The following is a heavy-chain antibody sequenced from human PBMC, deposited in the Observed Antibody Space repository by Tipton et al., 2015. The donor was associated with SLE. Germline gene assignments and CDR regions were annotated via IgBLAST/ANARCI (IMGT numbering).Heavy chain of an antibody. CDR3: ARDLILQQLDY. D-gene: IGHD6-13*01. Sequence: SLRLSCAASGFTFSSYAMHWVRQAPGKGLEWVAVISYDGSDKYYADSVKGRFTISRDNSRNTLYLQMKSLRAEDTAVYLCARDLILQQLDYWGQGTLVTVSS. J-gene: IGHJ4*02. CDR2: ISYDGSDK. V-gene: IGHV3-30*04. CDR1: GFTFSSYA.